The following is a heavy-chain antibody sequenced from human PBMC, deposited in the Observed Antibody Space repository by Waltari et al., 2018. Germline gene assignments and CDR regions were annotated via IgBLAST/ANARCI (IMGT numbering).Heavy chain of an antibody. V-gene: IGHV3-21*01. J-gene: IGHJ4*02. Sequence: EVQLVESGGGLVKPGGSLRLSCAASGFTFSSYSMNWVRQAPGKGLEWVSSISSSSSYIYYADSGKGRFTISIDNAKNSLYLQMNSLRAEDTAVYYCARDGGYSSSWTLDYWGQGTLVTVSS. CDR3: ARDGGYSSSWTLDY. CDR1: GFTFSSYS. D-gene: IGHD6-13*01. CDR2: ISSSSSYI.